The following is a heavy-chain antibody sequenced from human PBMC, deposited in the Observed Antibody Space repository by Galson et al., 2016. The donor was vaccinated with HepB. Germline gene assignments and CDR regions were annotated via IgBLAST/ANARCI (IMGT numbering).Heavy chain of an antibody. CDR1: GFSFSSYA. V-gene: IGHV3-23*01. CDR3: ARSPEWELRYDY. J-gene: IGHJ4*02. CDR2: ISGSGAGT. Sequence: SLRLSCAASGFSFSSYAMSWVRQAPGKGLEWVSGISGSGAGTYYADSVKGRSTISRDNSKNTVSLEMNSLRVEDTAVYYCARSPEWELRYDYWGQGTLVTVSS. D-gene: IGHD1-26*01.